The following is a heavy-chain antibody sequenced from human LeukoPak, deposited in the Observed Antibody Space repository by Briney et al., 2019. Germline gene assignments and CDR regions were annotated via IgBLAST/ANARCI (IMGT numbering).Heavy chain of an antibody. Sequence: ASVKGSCKASGYTFTSCDINWVRQATGQGLVWMGWMKPNSGNTGYGQRFQGRITMTRDISIGTAYMELSNLTSEDTAIYYCTRGSSGRRDNWGQGTLVTVSA. V-gene: IGHV1-8*01. J-gene: IGHJ4*02. CDR1: GYTFTSCD. D-gene: IGHD6-19*01. CDR3: TRGSSGRRDN. CDR2: MKPNSGNT.